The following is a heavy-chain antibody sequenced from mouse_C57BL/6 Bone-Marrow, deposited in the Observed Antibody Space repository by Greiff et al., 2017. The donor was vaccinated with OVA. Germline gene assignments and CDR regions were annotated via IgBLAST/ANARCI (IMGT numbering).Heavy chain of an antibody. CDR2: IYPRSGNT. CDR1: GYTFTSSG. V-gene: IGHV1-81*01. J-gene: IGHJ3*01. D-gene: IGHD1-2*01. CDR3: ARDDYYGRAWFAY. Sequence: QVQLQQSGAELARPGASVKLSCKASGYTFTSSGISWVKQRTGQGLEWIGEIYPRSGNTYYNEKFKGKATLTADKSSSTAYMELRSLTSEDSAVYFCARDDYYGRAWFAYWGQGTLVTVSA.